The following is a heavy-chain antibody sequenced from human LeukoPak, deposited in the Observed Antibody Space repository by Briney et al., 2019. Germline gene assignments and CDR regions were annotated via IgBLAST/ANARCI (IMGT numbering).Heavy chain of an antibody. CDR3: ARGLLRTKWLLCY. CDR2: MNPNSGNT. V-gene: IGHV1-8*03. CDR1: GGTFSSYA. D-gene: IGHD3-22*01. J-gene: IGHJ4*02. Sequence: ASVKVSCKASGGTFSSYAISWVRQATGQGLEWMGWMNPNSGNTGYAQKFQGRVTITRNTSISTAYMELSSLRSEDTAVYYCARGLLRTKWLLCYWGQGTLVTVSS.